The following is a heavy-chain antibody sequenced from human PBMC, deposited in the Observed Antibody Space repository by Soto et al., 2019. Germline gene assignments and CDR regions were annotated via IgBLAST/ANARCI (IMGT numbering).Heavy chain of an antibody. CDR1: GFTFSSYW. CDR2: INSDGSST. CDR3: ARVGSSWYYFDY. V-gene: IGHV3-74*01. D-gene: IGHD6-13*01. J-gene: IGHJ4*02. Sequence: GGSLRLSCAASGFTFSSYWMHWVRQAPGKGRVWVSRINSDGSSTSYADSVKGRFTISIDNAKNTLYLQMNSLRAEDTAVYYCARVGSSWYYFDYWGQGTLVTVSS.